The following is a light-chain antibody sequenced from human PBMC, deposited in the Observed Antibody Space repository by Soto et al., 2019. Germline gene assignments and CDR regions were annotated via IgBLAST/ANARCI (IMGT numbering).Light chain of an antibody. CDR3: QQYSTSPLT. J-gene: IGKJ1*01. Sequence: DIQMTQSPSTLSASVGDRVTITCRASQTISTLLAWYQQRPGKAPNLLIYKASSLESGVPSRFSGSGSGTEFTLTISRLQPDDFATYFCQQYSTSPLTFGQGTKVEVK. CDR1: QTISTL. CDR2: KAS. V-gene: IGKV1-5*03.